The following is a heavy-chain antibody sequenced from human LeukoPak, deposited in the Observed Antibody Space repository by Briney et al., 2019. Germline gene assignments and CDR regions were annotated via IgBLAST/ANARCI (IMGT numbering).Heavy chain of an antibody. J-gene: IGHJ4*02. V-gene: IGHV1-18*01. CDR3: ASCPYDFWSGYYPFDY. D-gene: IGHD3-3*01. CDR1: GYTFTSYG. CDR2: ISAYNGNT. Sequence: ASVKVSCKASGYTFTSYGISWVRQAPGQGLEWMGWISAYNGNTNYAQKLQGRVTMTTDTSTSTAYMELSSLRSEDTAVYYCASCPYDFWSGYYPFDYWGQGTLVTVSS.